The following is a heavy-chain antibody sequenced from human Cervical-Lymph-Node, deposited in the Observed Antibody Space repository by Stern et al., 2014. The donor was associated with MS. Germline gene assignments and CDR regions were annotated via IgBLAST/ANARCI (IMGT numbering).Heavy chain of an antibody. CDR1: GFTFSDHY. CDR2: GSNKDNRYTT. Sequence: EVQLVEFGGGLVQPGGSLRLSCTASGFTFSDHYIDWVRQAPGKGLQWVGRGSNKDNRYTTEYATAVKGRFTISVDDARNSVYLQMNSLKIDDTAVYYCARLPLNWGQGTLVTVSS. CDR3: ARLPLN. J-gene: IGHJ4*02. V-gene: IGHV3-72*01.